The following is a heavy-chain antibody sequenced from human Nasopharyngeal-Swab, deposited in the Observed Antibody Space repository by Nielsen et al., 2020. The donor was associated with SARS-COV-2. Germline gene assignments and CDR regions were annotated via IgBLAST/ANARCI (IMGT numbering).Heavy chain of an antibody. J-gene: IGHJ2*01. Sequence: GGSLRLSCAASGFTFRSYGMHWVRQAPGKGLEWVAVIWYDGSNKYYADSVKGRFTISRDNSKNTLYLQMNSLRAEDTAVHYRAREGEGIGWYFDLWGRGTLVTVSS. CDR3: AREGEGIGWYFDL. V-gene: IGHV3-33*01. CDR2: IWYDGSNK. D-gene: IGHD3-16*01. CDR1: GFTFRSYG.